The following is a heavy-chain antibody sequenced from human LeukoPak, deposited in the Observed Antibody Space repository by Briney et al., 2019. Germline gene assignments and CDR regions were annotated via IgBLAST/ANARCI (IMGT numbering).Heavy chain of an antibody. Sequence: SETLSLTCAVYGGSFSAYYWSWIRQPPGKGLEWIGEINHSGSTNYNPSLESRVSISVDTSKNQFSLTLTSVTAADTAVYYCARDLTLDVWGRGTTVIISS. CDR3: ARDLTLDV. V-gene: IGHV4-34*01. CDR1: GGSFSAYY. D-gene: IGHD4/OR15-4a*01. CDR2: INHSGST. J-gene: IGHJ6*04.